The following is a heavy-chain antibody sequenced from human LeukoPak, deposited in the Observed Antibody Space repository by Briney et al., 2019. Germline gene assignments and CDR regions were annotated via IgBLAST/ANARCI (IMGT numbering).Heavy chain of an antibody. CDR1: GFTFSSYW. Sequence: GGSLRLSCAASGFTFSSYWMHWVRQAPGKGLEWVSGINWNGGSTGYADSVKGRFTISRDNAKNSLYLQMNRLRAEDTALYYCARGEDSPFDYWGQGTLVTVSS. V-gene: IGHV3-20*04. D-gene: IGHD3-22*01. J-gene: IGHJ4*02. CDR3: ARGEDSPFDY. CDR2: INWNGGST.